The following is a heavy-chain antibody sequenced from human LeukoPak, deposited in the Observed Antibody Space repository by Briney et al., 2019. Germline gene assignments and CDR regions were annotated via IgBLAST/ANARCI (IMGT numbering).Heavy chain of an antibody. CDR1: GYTFTGYY. J-gene: IGHJ6*03. CDR2: INPNSGGT. Sequence: ASVKVSCKASGYTFTGYYMHWVRQAPRQGLEWMGWINPNSGGTNYAQKFQGRVTMTRDTSISTAYMELSRLRSDDTAVYYCARDPNYYYYMDVWGKGTTVTVS. V-gene: IGHV1-2*02. CDR3: ARDPNYYYYMDV.